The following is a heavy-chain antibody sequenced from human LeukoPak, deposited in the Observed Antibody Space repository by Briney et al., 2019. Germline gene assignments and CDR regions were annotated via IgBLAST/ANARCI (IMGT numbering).Heavy chain of an antibody. Sequence: PSQTLSLTCTVSGGSISSGDYYWSWIRQPPGKGLEWIGYIYYSGSTYYNPSLKSRVTISVDTSKNQFSLKLSSVTAADTAVYYCARAKDDSSGYYLYYFDYWGQGTLVTVSS. V-gene: IGHV4-30-4*01. CDR3: ARAKDDSSGYYLYYFDY. CDR2: IYYSGST. J-gene: IGHJ4*02. D-gene: IGHD3-22*01. CDR1: GGSISSGDYY.